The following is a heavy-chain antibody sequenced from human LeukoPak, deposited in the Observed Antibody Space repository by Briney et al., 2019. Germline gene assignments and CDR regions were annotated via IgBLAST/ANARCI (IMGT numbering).Heavy chain of an antibody. Sequence: PGGSLRLSCAASGFTFSSYWMHWVRQATGKGLVWVSRINSDGSSTSYADSVKGRFTISRDNAKNSLYLQMNSLRAEDTAVYYCARGYYYYYMDVWGKGTTVTISS. CDR1: GFTFSSYW. J-gene: IGHJ6*03. CDR2: INSDGSST. V-gene: IGHV3-74*01. CDR3: ARGYYYYYMDV.